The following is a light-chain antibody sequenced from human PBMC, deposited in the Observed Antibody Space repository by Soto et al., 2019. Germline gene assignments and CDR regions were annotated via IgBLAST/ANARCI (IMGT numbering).Light chain of an antibody. CDR2: SVN. Sequence: QSVLTQPPSASGTPGQRVTISCSGSGSNIGGNSVIWYQHLPATAPKLLIYSVNKRPSRVPDRFSGSKSGTSASLAIRGLLSEDEADYFCAAWDDSLNGVLFGGGTKLTGL. CDR3: AAWDDSLNGVL. J-gene: IGLJ2*01. V-gene: IGLV1-44*01. CDR1: GSNIGGNS.